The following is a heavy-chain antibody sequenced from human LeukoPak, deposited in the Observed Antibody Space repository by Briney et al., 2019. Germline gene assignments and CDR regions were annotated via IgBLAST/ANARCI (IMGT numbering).Heavy chain of an antibody. V-gene: IGHV4-31*03. J-gene: IGHJ5*02. CDR3: TTMVRGVIGYNWFDR. CDR2: IYYNGNT. Sequence: TLSLTCTVSGGSISSGGYFWSWIRQHPGKGLEWMGYIYYNGNTYYNPSLKRRVTMSVDTSKNQFPLKLSSVTAADTAVYFCTTMVRGVIGYNWFDRWGQGTLVTVSS. CDR1: GGSISSGGYF. D-gene: IGHD3-10*01.